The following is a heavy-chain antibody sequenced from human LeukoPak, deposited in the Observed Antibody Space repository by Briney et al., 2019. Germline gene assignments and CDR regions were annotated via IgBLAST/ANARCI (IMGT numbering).Heavy chain of an antibody. CDR3: AKGSTVDDYFDY. CDR1: GFTFSNYW. CDR2: IKQDGSEE. Sequence: PGGSLRLSCAASGFTFSNYWMTWVRQAPGKGLEWVANIKQDGSEEYYVDSVKGRFTISRDNAKNTLYLQMNSLRAEDTAVYYCAKGSTVDDYFDYWGQGTLVTVSS. D-gene: IGHD4-23*01. J-gene: IGHJ4*02. V-gene: IGHV3-7*03.